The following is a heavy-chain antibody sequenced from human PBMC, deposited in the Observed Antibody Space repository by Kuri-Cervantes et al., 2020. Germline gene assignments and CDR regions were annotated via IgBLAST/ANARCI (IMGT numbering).Heavy chain of an antibody. D-gene: IGHD5-18*01. Sequence: GSLRLSCTVSGGSISSYYWSWIRQPPGKGLEWIGYIYYSGSTNYNPSLKSRVTITVDTSKNQFSLKLSSVTAADTAVYYCARVVTPYYYYGMEVWGQGTTVTVSS. J-gene: IGHJ6*02. CDR1: GGSISSYY. CDR2: IYYSGST. V-gene: IGHV4-59*01. CDR3: ARVVTPYYYYGMEV.